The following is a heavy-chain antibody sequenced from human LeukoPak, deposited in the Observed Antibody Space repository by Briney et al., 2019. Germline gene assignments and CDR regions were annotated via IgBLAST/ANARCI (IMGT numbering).Heavy chain of an antibody. D-gene: IGHD5-12*01. CDR1: GGSISSSSSY. CDR3: ARDTRGYEGYYMDV. J-gene: IGHJ6*03. Sequence: SETLSLTCTVSGGSISSSSSYWGWIRQPPGKGLEWIGSIYYSGSTYYNPSLKSRVTISVDTSKNQFSLKLSSVTAADTAVYYCARDTRGYEGYYMDVWGKGTTVTVSS. CDR2: IYYSGST. V-gene: IGHV4-39*07.